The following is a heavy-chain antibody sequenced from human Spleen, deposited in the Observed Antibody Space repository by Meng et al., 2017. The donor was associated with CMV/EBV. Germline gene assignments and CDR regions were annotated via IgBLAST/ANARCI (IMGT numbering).Heavy chain of an antibody. V-gene: IGHV1-46*01. J-gene: IGHJ5*02. Sequence: FTSYYMHWVRQAPGQGLEWMGIINPSGGSTSYAQKFQGRVTMTRDTSTSTVYMELSSLRSEDTAVYYCARDGIPLRSRPRRPRNWFDPWGQGTLVTVSS. CDR3: ARDGIPLRSRPRRPRNWFDP. CDR1: FTSYY. CDR2: INPSGGST. D-gene: IGHD3-3*01.